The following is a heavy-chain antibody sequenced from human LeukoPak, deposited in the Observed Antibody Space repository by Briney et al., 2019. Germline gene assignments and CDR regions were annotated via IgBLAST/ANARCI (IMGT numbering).Heavy chain of an antibody. CDR1: GFTFSSFA. Sequence: GGSLRLSCAASGFTFSSFAMHWVRQAPGKGLEWVAVISYDGSNKYYADSVKGRFTISRDNSKNTLYLQMNSLRAEDTAVYYCARDRGSYLTYYFDYWGQGTLSPSPQ. J-gene: IGHJ4*02. CDR3: ARDRGSYLTYYFDY. CDR2: ISYDGSNK. D-gene: IGHD1-26*01. V-gene: IGHV3-30-3*01.